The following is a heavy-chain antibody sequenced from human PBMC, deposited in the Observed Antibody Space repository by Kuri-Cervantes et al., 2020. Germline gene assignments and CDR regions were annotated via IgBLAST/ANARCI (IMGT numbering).Heavy chain of an antibody. Sequence: SVKVSCKASGYSFTSCALHWVRQAPGQALEWMGWITPFNGNTNYAQKFQDSVTITRDRSMSTAYMELSSLRSEDTAMYYCARASEWWIQWGDYWGQGTLVTVSS. D-gene: IGHD5-12*01. CDR1: GYSFTSCA. J-gene: IGHJ4*02. V-gene: IGHV1-45*02. CDR3: ARASEWWIQWGDY. CDR2: ITPFNGNT.